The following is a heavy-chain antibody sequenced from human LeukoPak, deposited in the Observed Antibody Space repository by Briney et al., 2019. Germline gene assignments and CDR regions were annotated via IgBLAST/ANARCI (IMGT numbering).Heavy chain of an antibody. J-gene: IGHJ4*02. CDR2: IKQDESEN. V-gene: IGHV3-7*01. CDR3: ARDKTEGPTKLDY. D-gene: IGHD1-1*01. CDR1: GFTFSRYW. Sequence: GGSLRLSCAASGFTFSRYWMSWVRQAPGKGLEWVANIKQDESENYYVDSVKGRFNMSRDKAKNSLYMQMNSLRAEDTAVYYCARDKTEGPTKLDYWGQGILVTVSS.